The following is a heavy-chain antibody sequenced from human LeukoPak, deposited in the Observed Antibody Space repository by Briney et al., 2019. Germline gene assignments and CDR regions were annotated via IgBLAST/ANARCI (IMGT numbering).Heavy chain of an antibody. CDR3: ASRNFGVVTD. Sequence: PSETLSLTCSVSGDSISYFYWSWIRQAAGKGLEWIGRFSSSGTTDYNASLKSRVTMSVDTSKNQLSLKVISVTAADTAVYYCASRNFGVVTDWGQGTLVTVSS. D-gene: IGHD3-3*01. CDR2: FSSSGTT. J-gene: IGHJ4*02. V-gene: IGHV4-4*07. CDR1: GDSISYFY.